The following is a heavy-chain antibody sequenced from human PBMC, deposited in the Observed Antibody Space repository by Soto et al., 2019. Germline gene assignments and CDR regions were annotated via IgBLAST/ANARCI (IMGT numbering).Heavy chain of an antibody. CDR1: GGSISSGGYY. CDR3: ARRGEWKYQLLYSYYGMDV. V-gene: IGHV4-31*03. CDR2: IYYSGST. Sequence: QVQLQESGPGLVKPSQTLSLTCTVSGGSISSGGYYWSWIRQHPGKGLEWIGYIYYSGSTYFNPSLKSRVTISVDTSKNQFSLKLSSVTAADTAVYYCARRGEWKYQLLYSYYGMDVWGQGTTVTVSS. J-gene: IGHJ6*02. D-gene: IGHD2-2*01.